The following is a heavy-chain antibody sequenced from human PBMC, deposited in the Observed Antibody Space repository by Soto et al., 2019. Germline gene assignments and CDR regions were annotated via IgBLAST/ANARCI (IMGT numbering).Heavy chain of an antibody. CDR2: INPNSGGT. J-gene: IGHJ4*02. CDR1: GYTFSDYY. D-gene: IGHD1-1*01. Sequence: SVKVSFKASGYTFSDYYIHWARQAPGQGLEWMGWINPNSGGTKYAPKFQGGVTMTRDTSITTAYMELSRLRSGDTAVYYCAKEPATAKPEGVDFWGQGTLVTVSS. CDR3: AKEPATAKPEGVDF. V-gene: IGHV1-2*02.